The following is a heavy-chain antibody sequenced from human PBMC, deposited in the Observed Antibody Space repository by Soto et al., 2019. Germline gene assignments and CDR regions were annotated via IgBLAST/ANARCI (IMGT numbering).Heavy chain of an antibody. D-gene: IGHD5-12*01. CDR3: ARDQGRATISNNFDY. V-gene: IGHV1-46*01. J-gene: IGHJ4*02. CDR2: INPSGGST. CDR1: GYTFTSYY. Sequence: GASVKVSCKASGYTFTSYYMHWVRQAPGQGLEWMGIINPSGGSTSYAQKFQGRVTMTRDTSTSTVYMELSSLRSEDTAVYYCARDQGRATISNNFDYWGQGTLVTVSS.